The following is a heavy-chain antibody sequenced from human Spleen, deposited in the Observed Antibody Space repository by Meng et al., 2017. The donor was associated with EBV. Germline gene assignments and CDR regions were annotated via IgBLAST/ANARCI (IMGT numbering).Heavy chain of an antibody. Sequence: QVQLLQWGAGVLKPSETLSLTCVVDGGSFNDFYWTRIRQPPGKGLEWIGEINHSGITNYNPSLKSRVTISVDTSKNQFSLKLSSVTAADTAVYYCARAGSFLGIIDSWGQGTLVTVSS. CDR3: ARAGSFLGIIDS. CDR2: INHSGIT. D-gene: IGHD2/OR15-2a*01. CDR1: GGSFNDFY. J-gene: IGHJ5*01. V-gene: IGHV4-34*01.